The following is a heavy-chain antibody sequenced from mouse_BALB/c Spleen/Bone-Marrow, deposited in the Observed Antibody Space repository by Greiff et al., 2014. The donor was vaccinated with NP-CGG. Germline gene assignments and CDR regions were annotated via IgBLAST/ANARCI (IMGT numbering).Heavy chain of an antibody. J-gene: IGHJ2*01. CDR1: GFNIKDTY. D-gene: IGHD1-1*01. Sequence: EVQLQESGAELVKPGASVQLSCTASGFNIKDTYMHWVKQRPEQGLEWIGRIDPANGNTKYDPKFQGKATIKADTSSNTAYLQLSSLTSEDTAVYYCARYYYGSSYFDYWGQGTTLTVSS. V-gene: IGHV14-3*02. CDR3: ARYYYGSSYFDY. CDR2: IDPANGNT.